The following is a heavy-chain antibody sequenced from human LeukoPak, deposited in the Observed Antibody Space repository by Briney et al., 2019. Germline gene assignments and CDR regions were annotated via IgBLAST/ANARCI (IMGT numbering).Heavy chain of an antibody. CDR3: ARDRDQQRWLPTGQFDS. Sequence: PSETLSLTCTVSGGSISTYYWSWIRQPPGKGLEWIGYIFYSGSTKYNPALKSRVTMSIDTSRNQFSLKLSSVTAADTAVYYCARDRDQQRWLPTGQFDSWGQGTLVTASS. V-gene: IGHV4-59*01. J-gene: IGHJ4*02. CDR1: GGSISTYY. D-gene: IGHD5-24*01. CDR2: IFYSGST.